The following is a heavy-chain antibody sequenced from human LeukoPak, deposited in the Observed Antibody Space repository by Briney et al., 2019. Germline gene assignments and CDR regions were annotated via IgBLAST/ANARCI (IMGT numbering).Heavy chain of an antibody. V-gene: IGHV3-21*01. Sequence: GGSLRLSCAASGFTFSSYSMNWVRRAPGKGLEWVSSISSSSSYIYYADSVKGRFTISRDNAKNSLYLQMNSLRAEDTAVYYCARSGDSSGYYFPYYYYYGMDVWGQGTTVTVSS. CDR2: ISSSSSYI. J-gene: IGHJ6*02. CDR1: GFTFSSYS. CDR3: ARSGDSSGYYFPYYYYYGMDV. D-gene: IGHD3-22*01.